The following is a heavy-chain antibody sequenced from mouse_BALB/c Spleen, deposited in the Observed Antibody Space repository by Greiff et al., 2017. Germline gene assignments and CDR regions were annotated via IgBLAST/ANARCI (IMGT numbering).Heavy chain of an antibody. V-gene: IGHV2-9-2*01. CDR3: VREDYAMDY. J-gene: IGHJ4*01. CDR2: IWTGGGT. Sequence: ESGPGLVAPSQSLSITCTVSGFSLTSYDISWIRQPPGKGLEWLGVIWTGGGTNYNSAFMSRLSISKDNSKSQVFLKMNSLQTDDTAIYYCVREDYAMDYWGQGTSVTVSS. CDR1: GFSLTSYD.